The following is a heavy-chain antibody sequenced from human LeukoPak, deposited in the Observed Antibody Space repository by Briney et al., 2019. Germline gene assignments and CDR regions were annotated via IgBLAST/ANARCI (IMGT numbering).Heavy chain of an antibody. V-gene: IGHV1-18*01. CDR1: GYTFTSYG. CDR2: ISAYNGNT. J-gene: IGHJ4*02. Sequence: ASVKVSCKASGYTFTSYGISWVRQAPGQGLEWMGWISAYNGNTNYAQKLQGRVTMTTDTSTRTAYMELRSLGSDDTAVYYCARDDYGDYPYYFDYWGQGTLVTVSS. D-gene: IGHD4-17*01. CDR3: ARDDYGDYPYYFDY.